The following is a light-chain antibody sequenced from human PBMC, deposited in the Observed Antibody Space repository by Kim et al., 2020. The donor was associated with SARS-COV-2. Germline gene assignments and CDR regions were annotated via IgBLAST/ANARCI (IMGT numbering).Light chain of an antibody. CDR2: AAS. V-gene: IGKV1-39*01. J-gene: IGKJ2*01. CDR1: QSISSY. CDR3: QQSYSTPYT. Sequence: ASVGDRVTITCRASQSISSYLNWYQQKPGKAPKLLIYAASSLQSGVPSRFSGRGSGTDFTLTISSLQPEDFATYYCQQSYSTPYTFGQGTKLEI.